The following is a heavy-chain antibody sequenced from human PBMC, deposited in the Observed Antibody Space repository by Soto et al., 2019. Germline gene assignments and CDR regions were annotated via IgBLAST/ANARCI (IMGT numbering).Heavy chain of an antibody. CDR3: ARGAGFSYASTWFDI. Sequence: SETLSLTCTVFGASLSSGTYYWSWIRQAPGKGLEWVGHIYYTGSTNYNPSLNNRVAISVDTSKNHFSLQLTSVTAADTAVYYCARGAGFSYASTWFDIWGQGTLVTVSS. J-gene: IGHJ5*02. CDR2: IYYTGST. V-gene: IGHV4-61*03. CDR1: GASLSSGTYY. D-gene: IGHD5-18*01.